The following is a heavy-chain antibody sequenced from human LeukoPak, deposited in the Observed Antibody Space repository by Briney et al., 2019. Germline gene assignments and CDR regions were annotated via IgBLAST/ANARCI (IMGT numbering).Heavy chain of an antibody. CDR2: INHSGST. Sequence: SETLSLTCAVYGGSFSGYYWSWVRQPPGKGLEWIGEINHSGSTNYNPSLKSRVTISVDTSKNQFSLKLSSVTAADTAVYYCARGLKEGLAGYSSSWYWFDPWGQGTLVTVS. V-gene: IGHV4-34*01. J-gene: IGHJ5*02. CDR3: ARGLKEGLAGYSSSWYWFDP. CDR1: GGSFSGYY. D-gene: IGHD6-13*01.